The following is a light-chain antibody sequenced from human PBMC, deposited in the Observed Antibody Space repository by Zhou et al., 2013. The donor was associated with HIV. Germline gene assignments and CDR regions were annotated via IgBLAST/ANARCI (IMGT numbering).Light chain of an antibody. CDR3: QQSYNISSWT. CDR1: QSITSS. V-gene: IGKV1-39*01. Sequence: DIQMTQSPSSLSASVRDRVTITCRASQSITSSLNWYQQKPGKAPKLLIYAASSLQSGVPSRFSGTGSGTDFTLTISSLQPEDFATYYCQQSYNISSWTFGQGTKVEMK. J-gene: IGKJ1*01. CDR2: AAS.